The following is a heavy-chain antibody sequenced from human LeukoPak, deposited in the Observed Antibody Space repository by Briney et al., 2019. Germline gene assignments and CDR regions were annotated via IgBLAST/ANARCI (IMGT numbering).Heavy chain of an antibody. V-gene: IGHV3-21*01. CDR3: ARDARYGSGSNDY. J-gene: IGHJ4*02. D-gene: IGHD3-10*01. CDR1: GFTFSSYS. Sequence: PGGSLRLSCAAPGFTFSSYSMNWVRQAPGKGLEWVSYYADSVKGRFTISRDNAKNSLYLQMNSLRAEDTAVYYCARDARYGSGSNDYWGQGTLVTVSS.